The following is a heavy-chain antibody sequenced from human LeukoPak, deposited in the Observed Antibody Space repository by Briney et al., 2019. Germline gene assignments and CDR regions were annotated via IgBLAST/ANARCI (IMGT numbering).Heavy chain of an antibody. CDR2: IWYDGSKK. CDR1: GYTFRRNG. J-gene: IGHJ4*02. CDR3: ARGVWRWLQSPQDY. V-gene: IGHV3-33*03. Sequence: PGGSLRLSCAASGYTFRRNGMHWVRQAPGKGLEWVAVIWYDGSKKYYGDSVRGRFTISRDNSKNTLYLQMNSLRAEDTAVYYCARGVWRWLQSPQDYWGQGTLVTVSS. D-gene: IGHD5-24*01.